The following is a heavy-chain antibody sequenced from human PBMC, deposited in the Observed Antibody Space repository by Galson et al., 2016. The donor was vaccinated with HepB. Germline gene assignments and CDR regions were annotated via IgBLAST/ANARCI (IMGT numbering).Heavy chain of an antibody. D-gene: IGHD5-12*01. Sequence: CAISGDSVSRNTAAWNWIRQSPSRGLKWLGRTYYRSKWSSDYAVSMKSRITINADTSMNQFSLQLYSVTPEDTAVYYCASGTGAYVQWGQGTLVTVSS. J-gene: IGHJ4*02. CDR3: ASGTGAYVQ. CDR1: GDSVSRNTAA. CDR2: TYYRSKWSS. V-gene: IGHV6-1*01.